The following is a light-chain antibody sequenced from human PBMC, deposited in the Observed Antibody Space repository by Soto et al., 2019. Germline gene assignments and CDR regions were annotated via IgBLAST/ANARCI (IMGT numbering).Light chain of an antibody. Sequence: ATQMTQSPSSLSASVGDRVTITCRASQGIRNDLGWYQQKPGKAPKLLIYAASSLQSGVPSRFSGSGSGTDFTLTISSLQPEDFATYYCLQDYDTFGGGTKVEIK. V-gene: IGKV1-6*01. CDR1: QGIRND. CDR3: LQDYDT. J-gene: IGKJ4*01. CDR2: AAS.